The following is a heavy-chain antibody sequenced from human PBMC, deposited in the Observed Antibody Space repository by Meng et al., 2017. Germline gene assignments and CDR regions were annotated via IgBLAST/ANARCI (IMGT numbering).Heavy chain of an antibody. J-gene: IGHJ3*02. V-gene: IGHV3-30*02. D-gene: IGHD2-15*01. CDR3: ATKGTRYCSGGSCYQPDDAFDI. CDR2: IWYDGSNK. CDR1: GFTFSSYG. Sequence: GESLKISCAASGFTFSSYGMHWVRQAPGKGLEWVAVIWYDGSNKYYADSVKGRFTISRDNSKNTLYLQMNSLRAEDTAVYYCATKGTRYCSGGSCYQPDDAFDIWGQGTMVTVSS.